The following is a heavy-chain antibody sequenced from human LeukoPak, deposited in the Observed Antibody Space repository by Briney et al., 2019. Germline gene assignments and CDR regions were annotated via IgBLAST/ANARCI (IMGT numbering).Heavy chain of an antibody. D-gene: IGHD3-3*01. CDR2: FIVSGGST. Sequence: GGSLRFSCPALGFTFSSYALSWFGQVQGKGLNGASAFIVSGGSTYYADSVKGRFTISRDNSKNTLYLQMNSLRAEDTAVYYCAKSSGFVDFWSGYPHYFDYWGQGTLVTVSS. CDR3: AKSSGFVDFWSGYPHYFDY. V-gene: IGHV3-23*01. CDR1: GFTFSSYA. J-gene: IGHJ4*02.